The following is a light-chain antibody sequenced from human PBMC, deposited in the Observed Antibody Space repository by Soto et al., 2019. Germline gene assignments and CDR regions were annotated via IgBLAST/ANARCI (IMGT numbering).Light chain of an antibody. CDR3: QHCGSSYT. Sequence: EIVLTQSPGTLSLSPGERATLSCRASQSVSSRYLAWYQQKPGQAPRLLIYDASYRAAGIPDRFSGSGSGTVFALIISRLEHEDYAFYYCQHCGSSYTFGAGTKVDIK. J-gene: IGKJ3*01. CDR1: QSVSSRY. V-gene: IGKV3-20*01. CDR2: DAS.